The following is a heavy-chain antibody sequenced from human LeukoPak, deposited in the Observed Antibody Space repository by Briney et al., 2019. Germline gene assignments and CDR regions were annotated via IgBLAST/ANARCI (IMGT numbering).Heavy chain of an antibody. J-gene: IGHJ6*03. CDR1: GGSISSYY. D-gene: IGHD6-13*01. CDR3: ARDRRSSPSYYYYYMDV. Sequence: SETLSLTCTVSGGSISSYYWSWIRQPAGKGLEWIGRIYTSGSTNYNPSLKSRVTMSVDTSKNQFSLKLSSVTAADTAVYYCARDRRSSPSYYYYYMDVWGKGTTVTASS. V-gene: IGHV4-4*07. CDR2: IYTSGST.